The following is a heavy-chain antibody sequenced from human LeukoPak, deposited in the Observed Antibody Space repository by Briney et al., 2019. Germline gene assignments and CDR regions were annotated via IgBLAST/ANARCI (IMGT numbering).Heavy chain of an antibody. J-gene: IGHJ4*02. CDR2: ISAYNGNT. V-gene: IGHV1-18*01. D-gene: IGHD2-15*01. CDR3: ARSLGYCSGGICPFDY. CDR1: GYTFTSYG. Sequence: GASVKVSCKASGYTFTSYGISWVRQAPGQGLEWMGWISAYNGNTNYAQKLQGRVTMTTDTSTSTAYMELRSLRSDDTAVYYCARSLGYCSGGICPFDYWGQGTLVTVSS.